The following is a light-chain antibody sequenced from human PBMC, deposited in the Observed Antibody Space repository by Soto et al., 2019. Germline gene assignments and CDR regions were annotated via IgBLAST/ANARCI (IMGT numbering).Light chain of an antibody. Sequence: EIVLTQSPGTLSLSPGERATLSCRASQSISSSYFAWYQQKPGQAPRLLIYAASSRATGLPDRFSGSGSGTDFTLTISRLEPEDFAVYYCQQYGSSSYTFGQGTQLEIK. CDR2: AAS. V-gene: IGKV3-20*01. CDR1: QSISSSY. J-gene: IGKJ2*01. CDR3: QQYGSSSYT.